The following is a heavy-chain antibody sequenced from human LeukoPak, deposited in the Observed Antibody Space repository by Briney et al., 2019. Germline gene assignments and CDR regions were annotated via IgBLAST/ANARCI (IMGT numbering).Heavy chain of an antibody. J-gene: IGHJ4*02. V-gene: IGHV4-61*02. Sequence: SSETLSPTCTVSGGSISSGSYYWSWIRQPAGKGLEWIGRIYTSGSTNYNPSLKSRVTISVDTSKNQFSLKLSSVTAADTAVYYCARETLRGYSYGRFDYWGQGTLVTVSS. CDR2: IYTSGST. D-gene: IGHD5-18*01. CDR3: ARETLRGYSYGRFDY. CDR1: GGSISSGSYY.